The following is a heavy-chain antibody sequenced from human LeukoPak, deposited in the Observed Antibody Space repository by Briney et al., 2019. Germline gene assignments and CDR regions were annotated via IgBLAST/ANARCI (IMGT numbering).Heavy chain of an antibody. V-gene: IGHV3-23*01. CDR1: GFTFSSYG. D-gene: IGHD2-2*01. Sequence: GGSLRLSCAASGFTFSSYGMSWVRQAPGKGLEWDSIISGSGGSTYYADSVKGRFTISRDNSKNTLYLQMNSLRAEDTAIYYCAKFPSTVPTNYFDYWGQGTLVTVSS. J-gene: IGHJ4*02. CDR3: AKFPSTVPTNYFDY. CDR2: ISGSGGST.